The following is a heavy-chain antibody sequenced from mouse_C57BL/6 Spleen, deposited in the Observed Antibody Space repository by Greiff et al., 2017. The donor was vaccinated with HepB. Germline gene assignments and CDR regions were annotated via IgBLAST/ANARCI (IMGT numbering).Heavy chain of an antibody. Sequence: QVQLQQSGPELVKPGASVKISCKASGYAFSSSWMNWVKQRPGKGLEWIGRIYPGDGDTNYNGKFKGKATLTADKSSSTAYMQLSSLTSEDSAVYFCARERFFYSSWGNAMDYWGQGTSVTVSS. CDR3: ARERFFYSSWGNAMDY. J-gene: IGHJ4*01. CDR1: GYAFSSSW. CDR2: IYPGDGDT. V-gene: IGHV1-82*01. D-gene: IGHD1-1*01.